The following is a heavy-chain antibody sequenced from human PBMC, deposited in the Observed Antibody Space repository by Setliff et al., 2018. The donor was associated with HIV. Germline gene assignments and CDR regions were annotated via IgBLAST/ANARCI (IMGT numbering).Heavy chain of an antibody. V-gene: IGHV3-23*01. D-gene: IGHD4-17*01. J-gene: IGHJ2*01. CDR3: AKDPTHDSYGDYYWYFDL. CDR1: GVAFNKYA. Sequence: PGGSLRLSCAASGVAFNKYAMTWVRQAPGKGLEWVSGISGSGVTTSYADSVKGRFTISRDNSKSTLYLQMNSLRAEDTAVYYCAKDPTHDSYGDYYWYFDLWGRGTLVTVPQ. CDR2: ISGSGVTT.